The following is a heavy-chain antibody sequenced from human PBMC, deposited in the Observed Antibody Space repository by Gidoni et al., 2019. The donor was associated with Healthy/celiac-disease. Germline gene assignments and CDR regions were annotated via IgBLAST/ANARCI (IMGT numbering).Heavy chain of an antibody. CDR3: ARDLSFGYGYSSGWYYFDY. Sequence: QVQLQQSGPGLVKPSQTLSLTCAISGDSVSSNSAACNWIRQSPSRGLEWLGRTYYRSKWYNDYAVSVKSRITINPDTSKNQFSLQLNSVTPEDTAVYYCARDLSFGYGYSSGWYYFDYWGQGTLVTVSS. D-gene: IGHD6-19*01. J-gene: IGHJ4*02. CDR1: GDSVSSNSAA. V-gene: IGHV6-1*01. CDR2: TYYRSKWYN.